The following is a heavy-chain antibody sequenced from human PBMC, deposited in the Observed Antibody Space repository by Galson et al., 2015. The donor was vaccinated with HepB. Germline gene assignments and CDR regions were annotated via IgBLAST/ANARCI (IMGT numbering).Heavy chain of an antibody. CDR2: ISYDGSNK. V-gene: IGHV3-30-3*01. D-gene: IGHD4-11*01. Sequence: SLRLSCAASGFTFSSYAMHWVRQAPGKGLEWVAVISYDGSNKYYADSVKGRFTISRDNSKNTLYLQMNSLRAEDTAVYYCAREIISTVTRIWFDPWGQGTLVTVSS. CDR3: AREIISTVTRIWFDP. J-gene: IGHJ5*02. CDR1: GFTFSSYA.